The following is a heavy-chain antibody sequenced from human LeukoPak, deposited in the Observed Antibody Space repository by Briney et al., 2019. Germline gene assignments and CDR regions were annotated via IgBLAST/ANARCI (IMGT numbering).Heavy chain of an antibody. Sequence: SETLSLTCAVYGGSFSGYYWSWIRQPPGKGLEWIGEINHSGSTNYNPSLKSRVTISVDTSKNQFSLKLCSVTAADTAVYYCARGALYCSSTSCYDLDYWGQGTLVTVSS. CDR1: GGSFSGYY. CDR3: ARGALYCSSTSCYDLDY. V-gene: IGHV4-34*01. CDR2: INHSGST. D-gene: IGHD2-2*01. J-gene: IGHJ4*02.